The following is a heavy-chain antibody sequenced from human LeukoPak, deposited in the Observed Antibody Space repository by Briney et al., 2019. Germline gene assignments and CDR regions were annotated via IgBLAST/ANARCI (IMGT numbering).Heavy chain of an antibody. V-gene: IGHV4-39*01. Sequence: SETLSLTCTVSGVSISSSSYYWGWIRQPPGKGLEWIGNIYYSGSTYYNPSLKSRVTISVDTSKNQFSLRLNSVTAADTAVYYCARLPREQSFDYWGQGTLVTVSS. CDR1: GVSISSSSYY. CDR2: IYYSGST. D-gene: IGHD1-26*01. J-gene: IGHJ4*02. CDR3: ARLPREQSFDY.